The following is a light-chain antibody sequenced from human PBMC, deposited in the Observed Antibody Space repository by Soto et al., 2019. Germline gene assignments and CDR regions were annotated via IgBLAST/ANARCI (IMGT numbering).Light chain of an antibody. Sequence: SVLTQPASVSGSPGQSITISCSGTSSDVGAHNLVSWYQQPPGRAPKLMIYAVSNRPSGVSNRFSGSKSGNTASLTISGLQAEDEADYYCCSLTTRDSHVFGTGTKVTVL. V-gene: IGLV2-14*01. CDR2: AVS. J-gene: IGLJ1*01. CDR3: CSLTTRDSHV. CDR1: SSDVGAHNL.